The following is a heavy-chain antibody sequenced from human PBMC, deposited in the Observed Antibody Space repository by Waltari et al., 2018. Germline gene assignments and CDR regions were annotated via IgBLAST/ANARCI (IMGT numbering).Heavy chain of an antibody. Sequence: QVQLVESGGGVVQPGRSLRLSCAASGFTFSSYGMHWVRQAPGKGLEWVAVISYDGSNKYYADSVKGRFTISRDNSKTTLYLQMNSLRAEDTAVYYCAKGPRWELLNWFDPWGQGTLVTVSS. CDR3: AKGPRWELLNWFDP. CDR2: ISYDGSNK. J-gene: IGHJ5*02. D-gene: IGHD1-26*01. V-gene: IGHV3-30*18. CDR1: GFTFSSYG.